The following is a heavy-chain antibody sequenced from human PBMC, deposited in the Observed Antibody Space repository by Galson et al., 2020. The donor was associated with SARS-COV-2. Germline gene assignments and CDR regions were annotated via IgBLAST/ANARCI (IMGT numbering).Heavy chain of an antibody. CDR1: GGSVTSGSYY. Sequence: SETLSLTCTVSGGSVTSGSYYWSWIRQPAGKGLEWIGRIYSSGSTSVNTNSNPSLKSRVTISVDTSKNQFSLKLSSVTAADTAVYYCARESRWELYFDHWGQGTLVTVSS. J-gene: IGHJ4*02. CDR2: IYSSGSTSVNT. CDR3: ARESRWELYFDH. D-gene: IGHD1-26*01. V-gene: IGHV4-61*02.